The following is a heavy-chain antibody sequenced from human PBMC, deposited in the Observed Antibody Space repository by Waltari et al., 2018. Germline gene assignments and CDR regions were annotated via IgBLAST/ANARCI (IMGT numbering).Heavy chain of an antibody. CDR1: GFTFSSYS. CDR3: ARAVGIAGLDD. D-gene: IGHD6-13*01. V-gene: IGHV3-48*04. Sequence: EVQLVESGGGLVQPGGSLRLSCEASGFTFSSYSMNWVRQAPGKGLEWVSYIISSSTIYYADSVKGRFTISRDNAKNSLYLQMNSLRAEDTAVYYCARAVGIAGLDDWGQGTLVTVSS. J-gene: IGHJ4*02. CDR2: IISSSTI.